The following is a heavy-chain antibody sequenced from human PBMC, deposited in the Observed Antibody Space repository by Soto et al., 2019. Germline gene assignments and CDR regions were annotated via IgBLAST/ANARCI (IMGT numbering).Heavy chain of an antibody. CDR3: ARRPRGAATVTSVINWFDP. D-gene: IGHD4-17*01. J-gene: IGHJ5*02. CDR2: IYYSGST. CDR1: GGSISSSSSY. Sequence: QLQLQESGPGLVKPSETLSLTCTVSGGSISSSSSYWGWIRQPPGKGLEWIEYIYYSGSTNYNPSLKSRVTISVDTSKNQFSRKLNSVTAADAAVYYCARRPRGAATVTSVINWFDPWGQGALVTVSS. V-gene: IGHV4-39*01.